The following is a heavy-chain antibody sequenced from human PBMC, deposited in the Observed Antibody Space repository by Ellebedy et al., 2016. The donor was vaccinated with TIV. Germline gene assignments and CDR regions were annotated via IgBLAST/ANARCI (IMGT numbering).Heavy chain of an antibody. Sequence: PGGSLRLSCAASGFTFSSYAMSWVRQLPGKGLEWASTSDIGGKFYYADSVKGRFTISRDKSKNTLFLQMNSLKAEDTAIYYCAKGNPGNGDFDSWGQGTLVTVSS. V-gene: IGHV3-23*01. CDR3: AKGNPGNGDFDS. CDR1: GFTFSSYA. J-gene: IGHJ5*01. CDR2: SDIGGKF. D-gene: IGHD4-17*01.